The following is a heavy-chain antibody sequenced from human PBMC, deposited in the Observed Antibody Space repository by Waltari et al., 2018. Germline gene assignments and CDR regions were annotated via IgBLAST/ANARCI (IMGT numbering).Heavy chain of an antibody. J-gene: IGHJ4*02. CDR1: GFPFSDHY. Sequence: EVHLVESGGGLVKPGGSLRLSCAAAGFPFSDHYMDWVRQAPGKGLEWVGRTKNKRNGYTTEYAASVRGRFTISRDESENSVYLQMNSLKTEDTAVYFCGRWTSGSPDVWGQGTLVTVSS. D-gene: IGHD1-26*01. CDR2: TKNKRNGYTT. V-gene: IGHV3-72*01. CDR3: GRWTSGSPDV.